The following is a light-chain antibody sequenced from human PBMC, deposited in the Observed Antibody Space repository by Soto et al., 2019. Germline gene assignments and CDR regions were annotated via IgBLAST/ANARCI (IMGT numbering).Light chain of an antibody. V-gene: IGLV4-69*01. CDR1: XGXXSYA. CDR2: LDSDGSH. Sequence: QLVLTQSPSASAXXXXSVXXXXXXXXGXXSYAIAWHQQQPEKGPRYLMKLDSDGSHTKGDAIPDRFSGSSSGAERYLTISSLQSEDEADYYCQTWGTGIHVVFGGGTKLTVL. J-gene: IGLJ2*01. CDR3: QTWGTGIHVV.